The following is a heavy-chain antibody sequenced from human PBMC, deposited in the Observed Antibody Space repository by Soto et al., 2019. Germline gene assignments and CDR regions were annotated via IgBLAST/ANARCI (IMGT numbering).Heavy chain of an antibody. CDR3: ARKSEQWLPSFDY. Sequence: EVQLLESGGDLVQPGGSLRLSCVTSGFTFSNYIVSWVRQAPGQGLEWVSSISGNDGSTWYADSVKGRFTISRGSSQNSLFLQVNSLRAEDTAVYYCARKSEQWLPSFDYWGPGTLVTVSS. V-gene: IGHV3-23*01. CDR1: GFTFSNYI. CDR2: ISGNDGST. D-gene: IGHD6-19*01. J-gene: IGHJ4*02.